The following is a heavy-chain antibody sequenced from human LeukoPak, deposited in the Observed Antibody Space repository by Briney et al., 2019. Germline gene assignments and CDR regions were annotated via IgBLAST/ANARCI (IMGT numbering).Heavy chain of an antibody. V-gene: IGHV3-11*01. J-gene: IGHJ4*02. CDR2: VTSTGRST. CDR3: ARGRRGSYYTFQV. CDR1: GFSLSDYY. Sequence: NPGGSLRLSCAVSGFSLSDYYMSWVRQAPGKGLEWISYVTSTGRSTNYADSVKGRFTISRDSAKNSVSLQLSSLTAEDTAVYYCARGRRGSYYTFQVWGQGTLVSVSS. D-gene: IGHD3-16*01.